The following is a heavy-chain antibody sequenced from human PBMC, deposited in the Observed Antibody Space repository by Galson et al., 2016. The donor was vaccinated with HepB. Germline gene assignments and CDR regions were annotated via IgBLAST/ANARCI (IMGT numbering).Heavy chain of an antibody. V-gene: IGHV1-2*04. CDR1: GDTFTGYY. CDR3: ARDGDNWNDFDC. Sequence: SVKVSCTASGDTFTGYYIHWVRQAPGQGLEWMAWLSANSGATNYAQKFQGWVTMTRDTSISTAYMELTSLTSDDTAVYYCARDGDNWNDFDCWGQGTLVTVSS. CDR2: LSANSGAT. D-gene: IGHD1-1*01. J-gene: IGHJ4*02.